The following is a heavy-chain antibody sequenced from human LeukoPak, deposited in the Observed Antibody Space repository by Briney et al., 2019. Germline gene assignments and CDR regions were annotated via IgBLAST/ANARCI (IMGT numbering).Heavy chain of an antibody. CDR1: GFIFGNYA. CDR3: TRSLAVYDFWSGYDY. D-gene: IGHD3-3*01. J-gene: IGHJ4*02. CDR2: IRSKAYGGTT. V-gene: IGHV3-49*04. Sequence: GGSLRLSCTASGFIFGNYAMSWVRQARGKGLEGVGFIRSKAYGGTTEYAASVKGRFTISRDDSKSIAYLQMNSLKTEDTALYYCTRSLAVYDFWSGYDYWGQGTLVTVSS.